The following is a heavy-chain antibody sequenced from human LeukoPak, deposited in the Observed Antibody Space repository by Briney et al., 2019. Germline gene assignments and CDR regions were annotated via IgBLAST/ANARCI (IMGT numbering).Heavy chain of an antibody. CDR1: GFTFSSYA. J-gene: IGHJ6*02. V-gene: IGHV3-23*01. Sequence: GGSLRLSCAASGFTFSSYAMSWVRQAPGKGLEWVSAISGSGGSTYYADSVKGRFTISRDNSKNTLYLQMNSLRAEDTAVHYCAKPKVATSYYYGMDVWGQGTTVTVSS. CDR2: ISGSGGST. D-gene: IGHD5-12*01. CDR3: AKPKVATSYYYGMDV.